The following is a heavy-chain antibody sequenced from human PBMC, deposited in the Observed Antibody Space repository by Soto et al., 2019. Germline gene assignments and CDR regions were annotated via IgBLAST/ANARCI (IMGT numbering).Heavy chain of an antibody. CDR1: GFTFSSYS. CDR3: ARDLSYTNWFDP. D-gene: IGHD1-1*01. J-gene: IGHJ5*02. Sequence: PGGSLRLSCAASGFTFSSYSMNWVRQAPGKGLEWVSSISSSSSYIYYADSVKGRFTISRDNAKNSLYLQMNSLRAEDTAVYYCARDLSYTNWFDPWGQGTLVTVSS. CDR2: ISSSSSYI. V-gene: IGHV3-21*01.